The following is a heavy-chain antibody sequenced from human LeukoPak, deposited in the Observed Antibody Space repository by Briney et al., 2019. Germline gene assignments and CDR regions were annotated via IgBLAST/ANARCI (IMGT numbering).Heavy chain of an antibody. D-gene: IGHD3-16*01. CDR2: IWYDGSNK. J-gene: IGHJ4*02. CDR3: AKPGRIMITFGGVNFDY. Sequence: PGRSLRLSCAASGFTFSSYGMHWVRQAPGKGLEWVAVIWYDGSNKYYAGSVKGRFTISRDNSKNTLYLQMNSLRAEDTAVYYCAKPGRIMITFGGVNFDYWGQGTLVTVSS. CDR1: GFTFSSYG. V-gene: IGHV3-33*06.